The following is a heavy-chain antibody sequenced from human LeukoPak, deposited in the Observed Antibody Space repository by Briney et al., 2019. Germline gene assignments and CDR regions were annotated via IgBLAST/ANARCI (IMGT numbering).Heavy chain of an antibody. Sequence: SETLSLTCTVSGGSLNSYFWSWIRQPPGKGLEWIGFVYYSGTTYYNPSLKSRVTISVDTSKNQFSLKLSSVTAADTAMYYCARTAMVPAAMHTWCFDLWGRGTLVTVSS. J-gene: IGHJ2*01. CDR1: GGSLNSYF. CDR3: ARTAMVPAAMHTWCFDL. V-gene: IGHV4-59*01. CDR2: VYYSGTT. D-gene: IGHD2-2*01.